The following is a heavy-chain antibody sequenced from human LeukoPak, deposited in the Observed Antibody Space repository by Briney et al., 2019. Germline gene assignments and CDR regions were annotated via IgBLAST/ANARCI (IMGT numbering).Heavy chain of an antibody. Sequence: GGSLRLSCAASGFTFSSYSMNWVRQAPGKGLEWVSSICSSSYIYYADSVKGRFTISRDNAKNSLYLQMNSLRAEDTAVYYCARQGLRYFDWLSIMGIDYWGQGTLVTVSS. CDR2: ICSSSYI. CDR1: GFTFSSYS. J-gene: IGHJ4*02. CDR3: ARQGLRYFDWLSIMGIDY. D-gene: IGHD3-9*01. V-gene: IGHV3-21*01.